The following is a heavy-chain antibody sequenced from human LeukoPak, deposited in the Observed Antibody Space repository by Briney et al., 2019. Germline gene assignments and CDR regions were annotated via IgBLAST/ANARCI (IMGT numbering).Heavy chain of an antibody. D-gene: IGHD2-15*01. CDR1: GGSISSSSYY. Sequence: KPSETLSLTCTVSGGSISSSSYYWGWIRQPPGKGLEWIGSIYYSGSTYYNPSLKSRVTISVDTSKNRFSLKLSSVTAADTAVYYCASSPGYCSGGSCSGDDYWGQGTLVTVSS. CDR3: ASSPGYCSGGSCSGDDY. J-gene: IGHJ4*02. CDR2: IYYSGST. V-gene: IGHV4-39*01.